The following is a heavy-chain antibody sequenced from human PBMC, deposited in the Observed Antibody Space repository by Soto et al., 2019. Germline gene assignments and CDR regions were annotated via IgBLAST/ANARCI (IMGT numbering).Heavy chain of an antibody. CDR1: GGSISSSSYY. CDR3: ARDYLRALDY. CDR2: IYYSGST. Sequence: TSETLSLTCTVSGGSISSSSYYWGWIRQPPGKGLEWIGSIYYSGSTNYNPSLKSRVTISRDTSKNQLSLRLSSVTAADTAVYYCARDYLRALDYWGHGTLVTVSS. D-gene: IGHD3-10*01. J-gene: IGHJ4*01. V-gene: IGHV4-39*07.